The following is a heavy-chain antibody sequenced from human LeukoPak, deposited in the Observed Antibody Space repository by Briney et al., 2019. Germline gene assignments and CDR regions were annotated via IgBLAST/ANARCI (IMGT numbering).Heavy chain of an antibody. J-gene: IGHJ3*02. CDR3: AKEIDTLGTNAFDI. Sequence: GGSLRLSCAASGFRFDDFAMHWVRQSPGKGLEWVSLVSADGAKSYYAESVRGRFTISRDNSKNSLYLQMNTLRSEDTAFYYCAKEIDTLGTNAFDIWGHGTLVTVSS. V-gene: IGHV3-43*02. CDR1: GFRFDDFA. CDR2: VSADGAKS. D-gene: IGHD1-1*01.